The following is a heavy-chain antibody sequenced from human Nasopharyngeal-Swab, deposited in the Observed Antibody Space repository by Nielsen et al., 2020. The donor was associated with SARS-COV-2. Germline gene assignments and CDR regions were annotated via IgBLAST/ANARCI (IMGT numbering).Heavy chain of an antibody. CDR3: ARGDDSSGFSITLDY. D-gene: IGHD3-22*01. V-gene: IGHV3-48*03. CDR2: ISGSGSTI. CDR1: GFTFSSYE. J-gene: IGHJ4*02. Sequence: GGSLRLSCAASGFTFSSYEMNWVRQAPGKGLEWVSYISGSGSTIYYADSVKGRFTISRDNAKNSLYLQMSSLRAEDTAVYYCARGDDSSGFSITLDYWGQGTLVTVSS.